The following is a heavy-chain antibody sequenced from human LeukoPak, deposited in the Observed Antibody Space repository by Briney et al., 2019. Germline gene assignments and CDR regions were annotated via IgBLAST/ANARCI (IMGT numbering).Heavy chain of an antibody. CDR2: MNPNSGNT. Sequence: ASVKVSCKASGYTFTSYDINWVRQATGQGLEWMGWMNPNSGNTGYAQKFQGRVTMTRNTSISTAYMELSSLRSEDTAVYYCARAPRNFDWLLPSGDFDYWGQGTLVTVSS. D-gene: IGHD3-9*01. CDR1: GYTFTSYD. J-gene: IGHJ4*02. CDR3: ARAPRNFDWLLPSGDFDY. V-gene: IGHV1-8*01.